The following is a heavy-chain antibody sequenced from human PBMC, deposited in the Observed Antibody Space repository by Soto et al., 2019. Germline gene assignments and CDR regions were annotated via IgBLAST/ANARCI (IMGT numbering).Heavy chain of an antibody. D-gene: IGHD1-1*01. V-gene: IGHV3-30*18. Sequence: PGGSLRLSCAASGFTFSSYGMHWVRQAPGKGLEWVAVISYDGSNKYYADSVKGRFTISRDNSKNTLYLQMNSLRAEDTAVYYCAKDTTGTKYYYYYMDVWGKGTTVTVS. J-gene: IGHJ6*03. CDR1: GFTFSSYG. CDR2: ISYDGSNK. CDR3: AKDTTGTKYYYYYMDV.